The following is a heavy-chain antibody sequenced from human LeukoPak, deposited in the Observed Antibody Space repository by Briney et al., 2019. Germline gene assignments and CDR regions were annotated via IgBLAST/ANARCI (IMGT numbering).Heavy chain of an antibody. CDR1: GFTVSSNY. CDR3: AKAIAAADAFDY. Sequence: GGSLRLSCAASGFTVSSNYMSWVRQAPGKGLEWVSAISGSGGSTYYADSVKGRFTISRDNSKNTLYLQMNSLRAEDTAVYYCAKAIAAADAFDYWGQGTLVTVSS. V-gene: IGHV3-23*01. J-gene: IGHJ4*02. D-gene: IGHD6-13*01. CDR2: ISGSGGST.